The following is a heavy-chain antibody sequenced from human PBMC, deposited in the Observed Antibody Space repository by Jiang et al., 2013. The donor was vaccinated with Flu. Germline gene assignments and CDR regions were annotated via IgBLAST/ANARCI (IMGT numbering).Heavy chain of an antibody. CDR1: GYSISSGYY. CDR2: IYHSGST. J-gene: IGHJ3*02. Sequence: GPGLVKPSETLSLTCAVSGYSISSGYYWGWIRQPPGKGLEWIGSIYHSGSTYYNPSLKSRVTISVDTSKNQFSLKLSSVTAADTAVYYCARCQYYDYVWGSYRYGDDAFDIWGQGTMVTVSS. D-gene: IGHD3-16*02. CDR3: ARCQYYDYVWGSYRYGDDAFDI. V-gene: IGHV4-38-2*01.